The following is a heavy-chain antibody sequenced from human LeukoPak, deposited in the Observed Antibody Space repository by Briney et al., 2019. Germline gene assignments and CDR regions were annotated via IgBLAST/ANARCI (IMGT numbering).Heavy chain of an antibody. D-gene: IGHD5-18*01. V-gene: IGHV1-18*01. Sequence: GASVKVSCKASGYTFTSYGISWVRQAPGQGLEWMGWTSAYNGNTSYAQKLQGRVTMTTDTSTSTAYMELRSLRSDDTAVNYCESIGYSYGPGGYWFDPWGQGTLVTVSS. CDR1: GYTFTSYG. CDR2: TSAYNGNT. J-gene: IGHJ5*02. CDR3: ESIGYSYGPGGYWFDP.